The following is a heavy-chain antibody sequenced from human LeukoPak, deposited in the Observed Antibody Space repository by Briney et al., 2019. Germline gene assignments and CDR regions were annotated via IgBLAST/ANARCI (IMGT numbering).Heavy chain of an antibody. CDR3: AKDLMGGLAYSSSFCDY. V-gene: IGHV3-21*01. CDR2: ISSSSSYI. J-gene: IGHJ4*02. CDR1: GFTFSSYS. Sequence: GGSLRLSCAASGFTFSSYSMNWVRQAPGKGLEWVSSISSSSSYIYYADSVKGRFTISRDNAKNSLYLQMNSLRAEDTAVYYCAKDLMGGLAYSSSFCDYWGQGTLVTVSS. D-gene: IGHD6-13*01.